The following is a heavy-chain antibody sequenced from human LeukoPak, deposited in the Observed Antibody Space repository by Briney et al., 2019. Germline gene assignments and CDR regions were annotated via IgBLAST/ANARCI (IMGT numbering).Heavy chain of an antibody. J-gene: IGHJ4*02. D-gene: IGHD3-3*01. CDR2: INWNGGST. Sequence: PGGSLRLSCAASGFTFDDYGMSWVRQAPGKGLEWVSGINWNGGSTGYADSVKGRFTISRDNSKNTLYLQMNSLRAEDTAVYYCAKGLSYYDFWSGFDYWGQGTLVTVSS. CDR3: AKGLSYYDFWSGFDY. CDR1: GFTFDDYG. V-gene: IGHV3-20*04.